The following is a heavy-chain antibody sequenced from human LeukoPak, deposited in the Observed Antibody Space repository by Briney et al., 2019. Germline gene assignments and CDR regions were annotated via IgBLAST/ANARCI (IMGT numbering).Heavy chain of an antibody. CDR1: GGSISDYY. J-gene: IGHJ4*02. D-gene: IGHD3-10*01. CDR3: ARRTTMIRGVTLSYYFDY. CDR2: IYYSGST. Sequence: PSETLSLTCTVSGGSISDYYWSWIRQAPGKGLEWIGYIYYSGSTNYNPSLKSRVTISVDTSKSQFSLKLSSVTAADTAVYYCARRTTMIRGVTLSYYFDYWGQGALVTVSS. V-gene: IGHV4-59*08.